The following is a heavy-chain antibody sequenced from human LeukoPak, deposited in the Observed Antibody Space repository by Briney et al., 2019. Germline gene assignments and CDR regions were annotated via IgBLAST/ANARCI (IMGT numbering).Heavy chain of an antibody. CDR1: GFTFSSYA. CDR2: ISGSGGSI. CDR3: AKDLHYYGSGNYMDV. D-gene: IGHD3-10*01. V-gene: IGHV3-23*01. Sequence: GGSLRLSCAASGFTFSSYAMSWVRQAPGKGLEWVSAISGSGGSIYYADSVKGRFTISRDNSKNTLYLQMNSLRAEDTAVYYCAKDLHYYGSGNYMDVWGKGTTVTVSS. J-gene: IGHJ6*03.